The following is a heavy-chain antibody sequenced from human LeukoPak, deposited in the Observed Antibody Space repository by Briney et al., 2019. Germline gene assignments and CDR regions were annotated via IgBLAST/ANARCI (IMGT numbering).Heavy chain of an antibody. V-gene: IGHV1-69*06. J-gene: IGHJ3*02. D-gene: IGHD2-15*01. CDR1: GGTFSSYA. CDR2: IIPIFGTA. CDR3: ARSFMVVAATLVAFDI. Sequence: GASVKVSCKASGGTFSSYAISWVRQAPGQGLEWMGGIIPIFGTANYAQKFQGRVTITADKSTSTAHMELSSLRSEDTAVYYCARSFMVVAATLVAFDIWGQGTMVTVS.